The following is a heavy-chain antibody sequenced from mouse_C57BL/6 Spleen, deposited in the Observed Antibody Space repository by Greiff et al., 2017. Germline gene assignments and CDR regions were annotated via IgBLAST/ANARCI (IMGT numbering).Heavy chain of an antibody. CDR1: GYPFTSYW. CDR2: INPSNGGT. CDR3: ARSNSNYGVFDY. D-gene: IGHD2-5*01. V-gene: IGHV1-53*01. Sequence: QVQLQQPGTELVKPGASVKLSCKASGYPFTSYWMHWVKQRPGQGLEWIGNINPSNGGTNYNEKFKSKATLTVDKSSSTAYMQLSSLTSEDSAVYYCARSNSNYGVFDYWGQVTTLTVSS. J-gene: IGHJ2*01.